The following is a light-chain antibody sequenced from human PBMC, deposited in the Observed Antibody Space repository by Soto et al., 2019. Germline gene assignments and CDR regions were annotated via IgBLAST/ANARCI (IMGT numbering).Light chain of an antibody. CDR3: QQYASSPIT. CDR2: DAS. CDR1: QSVGRDY. V-gene: IGKV3-20*01. Sequence: ENVLTQSPGTLSLSPGERATLSCRASQSVGRDYLAWFQQKPGQAPRLLIHDASRRATGIPDRFSGSGSGTDFTLTINRLKPEDFAIYYCQQYASSPITFGQGSRVDIK. J-gene: IGKJ5*01.